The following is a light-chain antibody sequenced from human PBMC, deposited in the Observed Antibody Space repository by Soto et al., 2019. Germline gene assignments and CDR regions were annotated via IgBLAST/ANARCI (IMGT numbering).Light chain of an antibody. J-gene: IGKJ4*01. CDR1: QSVNRY. CDR3: QQRKDWPLLT. V-gene: IGKV3-11*01. CDR2: DAS. Sequence: EIVLTQSPATLSLSPGETATLSCRASQSVNRYLAWYQQKPGQAPRLLIYDASNRATGIPTRFSGSGSGTDFTLTIRSLEPEDFAVYYCQQRKDWPLLTVGGGTKVEIK.